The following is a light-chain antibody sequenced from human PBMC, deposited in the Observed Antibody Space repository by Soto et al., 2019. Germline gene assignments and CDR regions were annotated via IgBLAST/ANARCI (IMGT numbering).Light chain of an antibody. J-gene: IGKJ2*01. V-gene: IGKV4-1*01. CDR3: QQYYGTPLT. CDR1: QSVLYSSNNKNY. Sequence: DIVMTQSPDSLAVSLGERATINCKSSQSVLYSSNNKNYLAWYQQKPGQPPKLLIYWASTRESGVPDRFSGSGSGTDFTLTINSLQAEDVAVYYCQQYYGTPLTFGQGTKLEIK. CDR2: WAS.